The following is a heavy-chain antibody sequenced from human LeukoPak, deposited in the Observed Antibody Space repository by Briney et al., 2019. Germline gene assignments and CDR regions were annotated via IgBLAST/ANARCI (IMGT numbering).Heavy chain of an antibody. CDR1: GYTFTGYY. V-gene: IGHV1-2*02. CDR2: INPNSGGT. J-gene: IGHJ4*02. CDR3: ARDPSIAAAGTPSDY. Sequence: ASVKVSFKASGYTFTGYYMHWVRQAPGQGLEWMGWINPNSGGTNYAQKFQGRVTITRDTSISTAYMELSRLRSDDTAVYYCARDPSIAAAGTPSDYWGQGTLVTVSS. D-gene: IGHD6-13*01.